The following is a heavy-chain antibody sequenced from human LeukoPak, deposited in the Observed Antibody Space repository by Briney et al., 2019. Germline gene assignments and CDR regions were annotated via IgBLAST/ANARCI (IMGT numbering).Heavy chain of an antibody. V-gene: IGHV3-9*01. CDR2: ISWNSGSI. Sequence: PGGSLRLSCAASGYTFSSYAMSWVRQAPGKGLEWVSGISWNSGSIGYADSVKGRFTISRDNAKNSLYLQMNSLRAEDTALYYCAKSDVVVRGFDYWGQGTLVTVSS. CDR1: GYTFSSYA. D-gene: IGHD2-2*01. J-gene: IGHJ4*02. CDR3: AKSDVVVRGFDY.